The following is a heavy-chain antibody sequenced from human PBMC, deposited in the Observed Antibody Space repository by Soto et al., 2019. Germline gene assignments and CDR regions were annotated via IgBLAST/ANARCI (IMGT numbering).Heavy chain of an antibody. CDR2: TRNKANSYTT. D-gene: IGHD3-3*01. CDR3: AREDFWSGYYMGYFDY. Sequence: EVQLVESGGGLVQPGGSLRLSCAASGFTFSDHYMDWVRQAPGKGLEWVGRTRNKANSYTTEYAASVKGRFTISRDDSKTSLYLQMNSLKTEDTAVYYCAREDFWSGYYMGYFDYWGQGTLVTVSS. CDR1: GFTFSDHY. V-gene: IGHV3-72*01. J-gene: IGHJ4*02.